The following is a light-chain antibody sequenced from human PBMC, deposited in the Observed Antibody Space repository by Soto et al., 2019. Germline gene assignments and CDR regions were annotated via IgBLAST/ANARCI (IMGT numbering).Light chain of an antibody. CDR1: QSVSSN. CDR2: GAS. Sequence: EIVMTQSPATLSVSPGERATLSCRASQSVSSNLAWYQQKPGQAPRLLIYGASTRATGIPARFSGSGSATEFTLTITSLESEDFAVYFCLQHDNWPRTFCLGTKVEIK. V-gene: IGKV3-15*01. CDR3: LQHDNWPRT. J-gene: IGKJ1*01.